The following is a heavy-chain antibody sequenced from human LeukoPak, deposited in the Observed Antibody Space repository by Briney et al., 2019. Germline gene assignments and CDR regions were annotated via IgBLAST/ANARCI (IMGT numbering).Heavy chain of an antibody. D-gene: IGHD1-14*01. V-gene: IGHV3-30-3*01. CDR1: GFTFSSYA. Sequence: GGSLRLSCEASGFTFSSYAVHWVRQAPGKGLEWVAVISYDGSNKYYADSVKGRFTISRDNSKNTLYLQMNSLRAEDTAVYYCARDLDGTMHDGDYWGQGTLVTVSS. J-gene: IGHJ4*02. CDR3: ARDLDGTMHDGDY. CDR2: ISYDGSNK.